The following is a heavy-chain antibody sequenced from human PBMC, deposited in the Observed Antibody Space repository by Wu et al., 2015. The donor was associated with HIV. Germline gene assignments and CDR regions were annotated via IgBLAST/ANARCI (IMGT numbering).Heavy chain of an antibody. CDR1: GYTFTDYY. V-gene: IGHV1-2*02. D-gene: IGHD5-24*01. J-gene: IGHJ4*02. Sequence: QVQLVQSGAEVKKPGSSVRVSCRASGYTFTDYYIYWVRQAPGQGPEWMGWINSNRGGTKYAQKFQGRVTMSRDTAISTAYTELASLTSDDTAVYYCARLQSLHGLYSNADFWGQGTLVTVSS. CDR2: INSNRGGT. CDR3: ARLQSLHGLYSNADF.